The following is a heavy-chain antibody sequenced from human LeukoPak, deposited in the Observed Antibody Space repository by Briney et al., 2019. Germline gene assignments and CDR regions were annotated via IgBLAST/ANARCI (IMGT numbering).Heavy chain of an antibody. Sequence: GRSLRLSCAASGFTFSSYGMHWVRQAPGKGLERVAFIRYDGSNKYYADSVKGRFTISRDNSKNTLYLQMNSLRAEDTAVYYCAKDGIAAAGTGDYWGQGTLVTVSS. D-gene: IGHD6-13*01. V-gene: IGHV3-30*02. CDR1: GFTFSSYG. CDR3: AKDGIAAAGTGDY. J-gene: IGHJ4*02. CDR2: IRYDGSNK.